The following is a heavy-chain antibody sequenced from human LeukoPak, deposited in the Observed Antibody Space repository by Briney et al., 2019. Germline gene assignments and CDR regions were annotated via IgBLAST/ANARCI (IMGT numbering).Heavy chain of an antibody. V-gene: IGHV3-21*06. J-gene: IGHJ1*01. CDR2: ISRSSIYI. D-gene: IGHD6-13*01. CDR3: AKAISSSWYPEYFQH. Sequence: KSGGSLRLSCAASGFTFSNYSMNWVRQAPGKGLEWVSSISRSSIYIYYADSVKGRFTISRDNAKNSLYLQMNSLRAEDTAVYYCAKAISSSWYPEYFQHWGQGTLVTVSS. CDR1: GFTFSNYS.